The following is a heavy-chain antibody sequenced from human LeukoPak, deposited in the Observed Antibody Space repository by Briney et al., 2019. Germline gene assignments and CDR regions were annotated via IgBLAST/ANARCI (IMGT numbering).Heavy chain of an antibody. CDR3: ARESTVVTASYVDH. CDR2: ISPYNGNT. Sequence: ASVKVSCKSADYSFTSYGISWVRQAPGQGLEWMGWISPYNGNTNYAPKLQGRVTMTTETSTSTAYMELRSLRSDDTAVYYCARESTVVTASYVDHWGQGTLVTVSS. D-gene: IGHD4-23*01. J-gene: IGHJ4*02. V-gene: IGHV1-18*01. CDR1: DYSFTSYG.